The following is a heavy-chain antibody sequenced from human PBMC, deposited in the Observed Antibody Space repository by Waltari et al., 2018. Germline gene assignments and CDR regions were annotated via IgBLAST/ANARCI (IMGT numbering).Heavy chain of an antibody. CDR2: INHSGST. CDR1: GGSFSGYY. V-gene: IGHV4-34*01. Sequence: QVQLQQWGAGLLKPSETLSLTCAVYGGSFSGYYWSWIRQPPGKGLEWIGEINHSGSTNYNPSLKSRVTISGDTSKNQFSLKLSSVTAADTAVYYCARDEYSSSSFDYWGQGTLVTVSS. CDR3: ARDEYSSSSFDY. D-gene: IGHD6-6*01. J-gene: IGHJ4*02.